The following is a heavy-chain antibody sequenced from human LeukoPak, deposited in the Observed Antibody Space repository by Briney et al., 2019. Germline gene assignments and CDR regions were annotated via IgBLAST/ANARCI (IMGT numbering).Heavy chain of an antibody. D-gene: IGHD6-6*01. V-gene: IGHV1-18*01. J-gene: IGHJ4*02. CDR3: ARRISSSHKN. CDR2: ISAYNGNT. CDR1: GGTFSSYA. Sequence: GASVKVSCKASGGTFSSYAISWVRQAPGQGLEWMGWISAYNGNTNYAQKLQGRVTMTTDTSTSTAYMELRSLRSDDTAVYYCARRISSSHKNWGQGTLVTVSS.